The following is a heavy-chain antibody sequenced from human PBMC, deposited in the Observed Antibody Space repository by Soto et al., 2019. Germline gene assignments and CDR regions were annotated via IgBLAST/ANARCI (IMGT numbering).Heavy chain of an antibody. J-gene: IGHJ4*02. D-gene: IGHD3-10*01. CDR1: GFSLSTSGVG. V-gene: IGHV2-5*02. Sequence: QITLKESGPTLVKPTQTLTLTCTFSGFSLSTSGVGVGWIRQPPGKALEWLAVIYWDDDKRYSPSLKSRLTITKDTSKNQVVLTMTNMDPVYTATYYCAHHPYYGLGSCSFDYWGQGTLVTVFS. CDR2: IYWDDDK. CDR3: AHHPYYGLGSCSFDY.